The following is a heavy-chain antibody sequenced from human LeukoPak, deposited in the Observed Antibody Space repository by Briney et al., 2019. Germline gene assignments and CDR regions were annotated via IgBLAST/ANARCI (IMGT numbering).Heavy chain of an antibody. Sequence: GRSLRLSCTASGFPFGDYAMSWVRQAPGKGLEWVGFIRSKAYGGTTEYAASVKGRFTISRDDSKSIAYLQMNSLKTEDTAVYYCTRALPYYYDSSGYLNYWGQGTLVIVSS. V-gene: IGHV3-49*04. D-gene: IGHD3-22*01. CDR2: IRSKAYGGTT. CDR1: GFPFGDYA. CDR3: TRALPYYYDSSGYLNY. J-gene: IGHJ4*02.